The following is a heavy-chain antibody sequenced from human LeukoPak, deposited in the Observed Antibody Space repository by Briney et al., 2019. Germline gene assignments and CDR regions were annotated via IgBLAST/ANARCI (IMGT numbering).Heavy chain of an antibody. CDR2: IDGSGHYI. CDR3: AKNFGPGNAFYDY. D-gene: IGHD3-10*01. Sequence: GGSLRLSCAASGFSFSTYAMTWVRQAPGRGLEWVSAIDGSGHYIFYRDSVQGRFTTSRDNSRTTLFLQMNSLAAEDSAVYYCAKNFGPGNAFYDYWGQGVLVTVSS. J-gene: IGHJ4*02. CDR1: GFSFSTYA. V-gene: IGHV3-23*01.